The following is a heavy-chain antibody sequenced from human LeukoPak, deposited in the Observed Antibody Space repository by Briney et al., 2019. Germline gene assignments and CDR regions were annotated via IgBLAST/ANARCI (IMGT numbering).Heavy chain of an antibody. CDR3: ARDHGDYDILTGYPPIGGAPFDY. V-gene: IGHV1-18*01. J-gene: IGHJ4*02. Sequence: ASVKVSCKASGYTFTSYGISWVRQAPGQGLEWMGWISAYNGNTNYAQKLQGRVTMTTDTPTSTAYMELRSLRSDDTAVYYCARDHGDYDILTGYPPIGGAPFDYWGQGTLVTVSS. CDR2: ISAYNGNT. D-gene: IGHD3-9*01. CDR1: GYTFTSYG.